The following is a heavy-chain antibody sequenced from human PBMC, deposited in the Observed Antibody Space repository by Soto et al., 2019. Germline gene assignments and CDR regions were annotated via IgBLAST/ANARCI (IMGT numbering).Heavy chain of an antibody. CDR3: ARNYYDSSDRDYLDY. J-gene: IGHJ4*02. V-gene: IGHV1-2*02. CDR1: GYTFTSYY. Sequence: ASVKVSCKASGYTFTSYYIHWVRQAPGQGLEWMGWINPITGGTNYAPKFQGRVTMTRDTSITTAYMELSRLRSDDTAVYYCARNYYDSSDRDYLDYWGQGTPVTVS. D-gene: IGHD3-22*01. CDR2: INPITGGT.